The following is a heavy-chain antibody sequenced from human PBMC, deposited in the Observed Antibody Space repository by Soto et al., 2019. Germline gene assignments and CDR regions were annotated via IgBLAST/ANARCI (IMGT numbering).Heavy chain of an antibody. J-gene: IGHJ5*02. CDR3: VRTARQGAVAPHWFDR. V-gene: IGHV4-30-4*01. CDR1: GASIRSTDYY. CDR2: VYYTGST. Sequence: PSETLSLTCTVSGASIRSTDYYGSWIRQAPGKGREWIGYVYYTGSTYYNPSLMSRLTISVDTSKNQFSLKLTSVTAAETAVYYCVRTARQGAVAPHWFDRWGQGTQVTVSS. D-gene: IGHD2-21*02.